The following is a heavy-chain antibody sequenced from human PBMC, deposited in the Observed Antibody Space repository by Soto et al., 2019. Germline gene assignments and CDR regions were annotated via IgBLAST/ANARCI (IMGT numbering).Heavy chain of an antibody. CDR3: GRGGGLNWYFDL. D-gene: IGHD3-16*01. V-gene: IGHV3-74*01. CDR1: GFTFSSYW. J-gene: IGHJ2*01. CDR2: INSDGSST. Sequence: EVQLVESGGGLVQPGGSLRLSCAASGFTFSSYWMHWVRQAPGKGLVWVSRINSDGSSTSYADSVKGRFTISRDNAKNTLYLQMNSLRDEDTAVYYCGRGGGLNWYFDLWGRGTLVTVSS.